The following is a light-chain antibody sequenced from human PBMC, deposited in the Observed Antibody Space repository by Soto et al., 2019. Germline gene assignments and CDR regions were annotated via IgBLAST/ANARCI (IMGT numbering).Light chain of an antibody. CDR3: LQYHDWPRT. J-gene: IGKJ1*01. Sequence: EVVLTQSPVTLSLSPGERATLSCRASQSFRGLLAWYQQKPGQPPKLLIYDADNRATVRPPRFSGSGSGTDFTLNIGGRQSEDFSVYNRLQYHDWPRTGGQGTKV. CDR2: DAD. CDR1: QSFRGL. V-gene: IGKV3-11*01.